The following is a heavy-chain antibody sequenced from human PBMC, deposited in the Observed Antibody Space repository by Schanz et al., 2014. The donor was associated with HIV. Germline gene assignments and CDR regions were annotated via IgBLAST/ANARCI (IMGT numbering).Heavy chain of an antibody. CDR1: GFTFDDYV. CDR2: ISWKSDSI. Sequence: EVQLVESGGGLVQPGRSLRLSCAASGFTFDDYVMHWVRQAPGKGLEWVSGISWKSDSIGYADSVKGRFTISRDNAKNTLYLQMNSLKSEDTALYYCAKGTFLAADGHDAFDIWGQGTMVTVSS. CDR3: AKGTFLAADGHDAFDI. V-gene: IGHV3-9*01. J-gene: IGHJ3*02. D-gene: IGHD6-13*01.